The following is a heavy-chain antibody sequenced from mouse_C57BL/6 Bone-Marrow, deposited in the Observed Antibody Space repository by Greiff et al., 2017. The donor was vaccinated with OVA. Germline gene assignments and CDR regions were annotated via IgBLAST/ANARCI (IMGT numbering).Heavy chain of an antibody. Sequence: VKLMESGPGLVAPSQSLSITCTVSGFSLTSYAIRWFRPPPGQGLAWLGVIWPGGGTNYNSALKSRLSISKDNSKSQVFLKMNSLQTDDTARYYCAMVTGGYYFDYWGQGTTLTVSS. D-gene: IGHD2-2*01. CDR2: IWPGGGT. J-gene: IGHJ2*01. V-gene: IGHV2-9-1*01. CDR3: AMVTGGYYFDY. CDR1: GFSLTSYA.